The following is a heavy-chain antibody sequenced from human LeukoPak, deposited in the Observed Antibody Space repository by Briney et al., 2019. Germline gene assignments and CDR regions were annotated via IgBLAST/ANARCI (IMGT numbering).Heavy chain of an antibody. J-gene: IGHJ4*02. D-gene: IGHD6-13*01. CDR1: GFTFSSYA. V-gene: IGHV3-7*01. CDR3: ARDKPGIAAAGPSPFDY. CDR2: IKQDGGEK. Sequence: GGSLRLSCAASGFTFSSYAMSWVRQAPGKGLEWVANIKQDGGEKYYVDSVKGRFTISRDNAKNSLYLQMNSLRAEDTAVYYCARDKPGIAAAGPSPFDYWGQGTLVTVSS.